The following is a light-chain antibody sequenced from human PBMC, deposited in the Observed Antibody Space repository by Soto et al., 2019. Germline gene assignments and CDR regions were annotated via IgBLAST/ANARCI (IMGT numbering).Light chain of an antibody. CDR3: QQYDNSPMFT. CDR1: QDIYDY. J-gene: IGKJ2*01. Sequence: DIQMTQSPSSLSASVGDSVTITCQASQDIYDYLNWYQHKPGKAPRLLIYAASNLETGVPSRFSGSGSGTDFPFTINSLQPEDIATYYCQQYDNSPMFTFGRGTKVEI. CDR2: AAS. V-gene: IGKV1-33*01.